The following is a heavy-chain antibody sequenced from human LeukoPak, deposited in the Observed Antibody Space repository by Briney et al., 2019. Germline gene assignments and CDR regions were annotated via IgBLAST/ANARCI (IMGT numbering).Heavy chain of an antibody. J-gene: IGHJ4*02. CDR3: ARATRGWLRKGYFDY. V-gene: IGHV4-59*01. CDR2: IYYSGST. CDR1: GGSISSYY. Sequence: PSETLSLTCTVSGGSISSYYWSWIRQPPGKGLEWIGYIYYSGSTNYNPSLKSRVTISVDTSKNQFSLKLSSVTAADRAVYYCARATRGWLRKGYFDYWGQGTLVTVSS. D-gene: IGHD5-12*01.